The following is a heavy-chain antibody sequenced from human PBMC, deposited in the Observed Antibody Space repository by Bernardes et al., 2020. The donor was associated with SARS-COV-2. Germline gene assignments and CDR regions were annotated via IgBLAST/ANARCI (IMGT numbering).Heavy chain of an antibody. CDR1: GFTFTSPA. D-gene: IGHD2-2*01. CDR2: IVVGSGNT. Sequence: SVKVSCKASGFTFTSPAVQWVRQARGQRLEWIGWIVVGSGNTNYAQKFQERVTITRDMSTSTAYLELSSLRSEDTDVYYCAAVVVVVPAAGDYGMDVWGQGTTVTVSS. V-gene: IGHV1-58*01. J-gene: IGHJ6*02. CDR3: AAVVVVVPAAGDYGMDV.